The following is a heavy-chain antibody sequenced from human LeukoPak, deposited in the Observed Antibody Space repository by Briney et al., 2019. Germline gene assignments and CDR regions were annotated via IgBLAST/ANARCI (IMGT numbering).Heavy chain of an antibody. D-gene: IGHD3-10*01. V-gene: IGHV3-30*02. CDR2: IRYDGSNK. CDR3: AKDRIIDYYGSGSYYAYDY. Sequence: PGGSLRLSCAASGFTFSSYGMHWVRQAPGKGLEWVAFIRYDGSNKYYADSVKGRFTISRDNSKNTLYLQMNSLRAEDTAVYYCAKDRIIDYYGSGSYYAYDYWGQGTLVTVSS. J-gene: IGHJ4*02. CDR1: GFTFSSYG.